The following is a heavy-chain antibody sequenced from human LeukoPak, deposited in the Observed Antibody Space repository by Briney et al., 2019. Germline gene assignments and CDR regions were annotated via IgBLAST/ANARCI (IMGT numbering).Heavy chain of an antibody. CDR1: GYTFTAYF. CDR3: ARGERGHFDY. CDR2: INPSGGST. D-gene: IGHD1-1*01. Sequence: GASVKVSCKASGYTFTAYFIHWVRQAPGQGLEWMGIINPSGGSTSYAQKFQGRVTMTRDTSTSTVYMELSSLRSEDTAVYYCARGERGHFDYWGQGTLVTVSS. V-gene: IGHV1-46*01. J-gene: IGHJ4*02.